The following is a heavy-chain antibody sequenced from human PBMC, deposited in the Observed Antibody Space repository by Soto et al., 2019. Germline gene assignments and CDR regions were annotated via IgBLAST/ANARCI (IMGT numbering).Heavy chain of an antibody. CDR3: ARVVQTGDAFDI. Sequence: SETLSLTCTVSGGSISSYYWSWIRQPPGKGLEWIGYIYYSGSTNYNPSLKSRVTISVDTSKNQFSLKLSSVTAADTAVYYCARVVQTGDAFDIWGQGKMDTVSS. D-gene: IGHD7-27*01. CDR1: GGSISSYY. J-gene: IGHJ3*02. CDR2: IYYSGST. V-gene: IGHV4-59*01.